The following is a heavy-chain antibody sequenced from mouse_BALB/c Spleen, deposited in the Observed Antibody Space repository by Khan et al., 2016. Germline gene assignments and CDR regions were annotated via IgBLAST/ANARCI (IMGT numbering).Heavy chain of an antibody. Sequence: EVELVESGGGLVQPGESLKLSCESNEYEFPSHDMSWVRKTPEKRLELVAAINRDGGSTYYPDTMERRFIVSRDTTQKTLYRPIRSLRSEDTALYYCARHGNYAMDYWGQGTSVTVSS. CDR3: ARHGNYAMDY. CDR1: EYEFPSHD. CDR2: INRDGGST. J-gene: IGHJ4*01. D-gene: IGHD1-1*02. V-gene: IGHV5-2*01.